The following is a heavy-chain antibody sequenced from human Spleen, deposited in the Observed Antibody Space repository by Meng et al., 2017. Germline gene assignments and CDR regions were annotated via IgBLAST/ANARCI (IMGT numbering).Heavy chain of an antibody. Sequence: GESLKISCAASDFIVTSDYMFWVRQAPGKGLEWVSVIYNGGSTFYTDSVKGRFTISRDNSKYTLYLQMNSLRAEDTAVYYCPSPLGYWGQGTLVTVSS. CDR3: PSPLGY. CDR2: IYNGGST. V-gene: IGHV3-53*01. CDR1: DFIVTSDY. J-gene: IGHJ4*02. D-gene: IGHD3-10*01.